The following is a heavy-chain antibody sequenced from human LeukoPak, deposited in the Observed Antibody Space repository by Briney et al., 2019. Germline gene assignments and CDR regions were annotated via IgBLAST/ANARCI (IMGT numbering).Heavy chain of an antibody. Sequence: GGSLRLSCAASGFTFDDYAMPWVRQAPGKGLEWVSGISWNSGSIGYADSVKGRFTISRDNAKNSLYLQMNSLRAEDTALYYCAKTLSSTSLNYYFDYWGQGTLVTVSS. CDR2: ISWNSGSI. J-gene: IGHJ4*02. CDR3: AKTLSSTSLNYYFDY. D-gene: IGHD2-2*01. CDR1: GFTFDDYA. V-gene: IGHV3-9*01.